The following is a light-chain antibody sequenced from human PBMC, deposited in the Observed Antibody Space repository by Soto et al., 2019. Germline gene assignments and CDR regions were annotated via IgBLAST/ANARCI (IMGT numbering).Light chain of an antibody. J-gene: IGLJ2*01. CDR1: SSNIGSNY. Sequence: QSVLTQPPSASGTPGQGVTISCSGSSSNIGSNYVYWYQQLTGTAPKLLIHRNNQRPSGVPDRFSGSRSGTSASLAIGGLRSEDEADYYCAAWDDSLSGQVVFGGGTKVTVL. CDR2: RNN. CDR3: AAWDDSLSGQVV. V-gene: IGLV1-47*01.